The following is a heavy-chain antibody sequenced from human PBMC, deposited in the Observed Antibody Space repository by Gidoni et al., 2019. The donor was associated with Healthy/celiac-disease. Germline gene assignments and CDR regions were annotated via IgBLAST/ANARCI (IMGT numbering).Heavy chain of an antibody. CDR3: AREKYYDFWSGYYKTYYYYGMDV. D-gene: IGHD3-3*01. Sequence: QVQLVQSGAEVKKPGASVKVSCKASGYTFTSYGFMWVRQAPGQGLEWMGWISAYNGNTNYAQKFQGRVTMITDTTTSTAYMELRSLRSDDTAVYYCAREKYYDFWSGYYKTYYYYGMDVWGQGTTVTVSS. J-gene: IGHJ6*02. CDR1: GYTFTSYG. CDR2: ISAYNGNT. V-gene: IGHV1-18*01.